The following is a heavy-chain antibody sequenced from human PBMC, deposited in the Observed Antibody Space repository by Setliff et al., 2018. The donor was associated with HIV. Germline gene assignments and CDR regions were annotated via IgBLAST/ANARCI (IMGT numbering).Heavy chain of an antibody. V-gene: IGHV1-18*04. D-gene: IGHD3-3*01. Sequence: PSVKVSCKASGYTFPNYGITWVRQAPGQGLEWMGWISAYNGNTKYAQRIQGRVTMTTDTFTSTAYMELRSLRSGDTAVYYCARVTRFLESFSTKNYFDYWGQGTLVTVSS. CDR1: GYTFPNYG. CDR3: ARVTRFLESFSTKNYFDY. CDR2: ISAYNGNT. J-gene: IGHJ4*02.